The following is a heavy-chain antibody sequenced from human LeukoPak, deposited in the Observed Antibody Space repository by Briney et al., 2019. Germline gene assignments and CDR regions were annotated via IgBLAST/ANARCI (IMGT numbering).Heavy chain of an antibody. D-gene: IGHD1-14*01. CDR1: GGSISSYY. V-gene: IGHV4-59*12. CDR2: IYYSGST. CDR3: ARGGGGRSLGNRLYYYYYYMDV. J-gene: IGHJ6*03. Sequence: PSETLSLTCTVSGGSISSYYWSWIRQPPGKGLEWIGYIYYSGSTNYNPSLKSRVTISVDTSKNQFSLKLSSVTAADTAVYYCARGGGGRSLGNRLYYYYYYMDVWGKGTTVTVSS.